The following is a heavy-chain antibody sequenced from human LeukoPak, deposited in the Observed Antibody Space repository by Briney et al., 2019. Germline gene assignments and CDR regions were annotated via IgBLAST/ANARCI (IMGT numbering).Heavy chain of an antibody. CDR3: AMGSDSSGWYVEYFQH. CDR2: MNPNSGNT. V-gene: IGHV1-8*01. CDR1: GYTFTSYD. Sequence: GASVKVSCKASGYTFTSYDINWVRQATGQGLEWMGWMNPNSGNTGYAQKFQGRVTMTRNTSISTAYMELSSLRSEDTAVYYCAMGSDSSGWYVEYFQHWGQGTLVTVSS. J-gene: IGHJ1*01. D-gene: IGHD6-19*01.